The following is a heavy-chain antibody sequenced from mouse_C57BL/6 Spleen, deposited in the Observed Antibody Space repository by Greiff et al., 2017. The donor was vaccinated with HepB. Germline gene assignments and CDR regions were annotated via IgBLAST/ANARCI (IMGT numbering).Heavy chain of an antibody. D-gene: IGHD2-5*01. V-gene: IGHV1-18*01. CDR3: AMEGYYSNSFAY. J-gene: IGHJ3*01. CDR2: INPNNGGT. Sequence: EVQLQQSGPELVKPGASVKIPCKASGYTFTDYNMDWVKQSHGKSLEWIGDINPNNGGTIYNQKFKGKATLTVEKSSSTAYMEIRSLTSEETAVYYCAMEGYYSNSFAYWGQGTLVTVSA. CDR1: GYTFTDYN.